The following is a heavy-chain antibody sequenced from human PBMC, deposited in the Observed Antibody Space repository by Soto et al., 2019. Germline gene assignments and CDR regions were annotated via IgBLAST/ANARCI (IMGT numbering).Heavy chain of an antibody. CDR1: GDSVSSNTVA. CDR2: TYYRSKWYS. D-gene: IGHD3-10*01. J-gene: IGHJ6*02. V-gene: IGHV6-1*01. CDR3: VRVGVAAGSGFYYYHAMDV. Sequence: PSQTLSLTCVISGDSVSSNTVAWNVVRQSPSRGLEWLGRTYYRSKWYSHYAVSVRSRIMINSDTSKNQFSLQLKSVTPEDTAVYFCVRVGVAAGSGFYYYHAMDVWGQGTTVTVSS.